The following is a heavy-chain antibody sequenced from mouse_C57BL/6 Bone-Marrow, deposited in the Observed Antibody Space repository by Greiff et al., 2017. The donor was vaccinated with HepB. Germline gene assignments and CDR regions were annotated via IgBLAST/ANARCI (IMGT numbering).Heavy chain of an antibody. V-gene: IGHV1-15*01. D-gene: IGHD2-1*01. CDR2: IDPETGGT. CDR3: TRSSIYSY. Sequence: ESGAELVRPGASVTLSCKASGYTFTDYEMHWVKQTPVHGLEWIGAIDPETGGTAYNQKFKGKAILTADKSSSTAYMELRSLTSEDSAVYYCTRSSIYSYWGQGTLVTVSA. J-gene: IGHJ3*01. CDR1: GYTFTDYE.